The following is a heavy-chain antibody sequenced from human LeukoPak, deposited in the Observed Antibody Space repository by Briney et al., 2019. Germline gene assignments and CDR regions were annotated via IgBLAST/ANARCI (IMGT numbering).Heavy chain of an antibody. D-gene: IGHD5-18*01. CDR3: ASSPTGYSYGAVYYYYYYYMDV. Sequence: ASVKVSCKASGGTFSSYAISWVRQAPGQGLEWMGGIIPIFGTANYAQKFQGRVTITADESTSTAYMELSSLRSEDTAVYYCASSPTGYSYGAVYYYYYYYMDVWGKGTTVTISS. V-gene: IGHV1-69*13. CDR2: IIPIFGTA. CDR1: GGTFSSYA. J-gene: IGHJ6*03.